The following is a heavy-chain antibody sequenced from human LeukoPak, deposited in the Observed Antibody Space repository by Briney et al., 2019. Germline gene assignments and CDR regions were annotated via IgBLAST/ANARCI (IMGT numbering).Heavy chain of an antibody. V-gene: IGHV3-21*01. CDR2: ISSSSSSYI. CDR3: ARAPGSGSYTLSYYYYYMDV. Sequence: GGSLRLSCAASGFTFSSYSMNWVRQAPGKGLEWVSSISSSSSSYIYYADSVKGRFTISRDNAKNLLYLQMNSLRAEDTAVYYCARAPGSGSYTLSYYYYYMDVWGKGTTVTVSS. J-gene: IGHJ6*03. CDR1: GFTFSSYS. D-gene: IGHD3-10*01.